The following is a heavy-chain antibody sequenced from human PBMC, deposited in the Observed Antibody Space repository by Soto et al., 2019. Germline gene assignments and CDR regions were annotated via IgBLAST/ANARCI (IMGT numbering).Heavy chain of an antibody. CDR1: GFSLSSFS. D-gene: IGHD6-13*01. Sequence: GSLRLSCAASGFSLSSFSMNWVRQAPGKGLEWVSYISSTSSSIYYADSVKGRLTISRDNAKNSLYLQMNSLRDEDTAVYYCARDKSGSWYVFDYWGQGTLVTVSS. CDR2: ISSTSSSI. CDR3: ARDKSGSWYVFDY. V-gene: IGHV3-48*02. J-gene: IGHJ4*02.